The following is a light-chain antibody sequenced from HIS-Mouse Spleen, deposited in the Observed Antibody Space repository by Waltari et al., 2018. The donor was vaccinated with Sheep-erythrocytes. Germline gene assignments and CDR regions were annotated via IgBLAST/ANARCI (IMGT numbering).Light chain of an antibody. CDR2: GAS. J-gene: IGKJ4*01. Sequence: DIQMTQSPSSLSASVGDRVTITCQASQDISNYLNWYQQKPGKAPKLLSYGASNLETGVPSRFSGSGSGTDFTFTISSLQPEDIATYYCQQYDNLLTFGGGTKVEIK. V-gene: IGKV1-33*01. CDR3: QQYDNLLT. CDR1: QDISNY.